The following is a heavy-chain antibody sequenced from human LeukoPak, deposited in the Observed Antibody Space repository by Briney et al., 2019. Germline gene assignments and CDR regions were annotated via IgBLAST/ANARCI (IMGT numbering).Heavy chain of an antibody. CDR1: GFTFDDYA. V-gene: IGHV3-9*01. J-gene: IGHJ4*02. CDR3: AKDIVGDYYDSSGYLDY. D-gene: IGHD3-22*01. Sequence: GRSLRLSCAAAGFTFDDYAMHWVRQAPGKGLEWVSCISWNSGSIGYADSVKGRFTISRDNAKNSLYLQMNSLRAEDTALYYCAKDIVGDYYDSSGYLDYWGQGTLVTVSS. CDR2: ISWNSGSI.